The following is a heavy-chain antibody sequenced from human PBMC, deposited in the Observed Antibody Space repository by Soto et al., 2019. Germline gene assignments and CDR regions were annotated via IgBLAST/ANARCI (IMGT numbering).Heavy chain of an antibody. V-gene: IGHV3-30*03. CDR3: VSPHSESSNAFDL. J-gene: IGHJ5*02. CDR1: GFTFSRYG. Sequence: GGSLRLSCAASGFTFSRYGMHWVRQAPGKGLEWVALISYDGENQYFTDSVRGRFTISRDNSKTAVYLEMNDLRLDDTATYYCVSPHSESSNAFDLWGQGTLVTVSS. D-gene: IGHD3-10*01. CDR2: ISYDGENQ.